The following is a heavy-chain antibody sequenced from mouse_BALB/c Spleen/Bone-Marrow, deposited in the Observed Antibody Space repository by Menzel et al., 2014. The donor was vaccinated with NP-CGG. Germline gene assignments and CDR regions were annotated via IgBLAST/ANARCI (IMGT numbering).Heavy chain of an antibody. CDR2: IDPANGNT. D-gene: IGHD2-2*01. V-gene: IGHV14-3*02. CDR3: ASYVYGYYFDY. Sequence: EVQGVESGAELVKPGASVKLSCTASGFNIKDTYMHWVKQRPEQGLEWIGRIDPANGNTKYDPKFQGKATITADTSSNTAYLQLSSLTSEDTAVYYCASYVYGYYFDYWGQSTTLTVSS. J-gene: IGHJ2*01. CDR1: GFNIKDTY.